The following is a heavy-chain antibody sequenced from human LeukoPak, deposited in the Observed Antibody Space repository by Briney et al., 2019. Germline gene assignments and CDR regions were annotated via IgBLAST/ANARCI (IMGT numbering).Heavy chain of an antibody. CDR1: GFTFSSYG. Sequence: PGGSLRLSCAASGFTFSSYGMHWVRQAPGKGLEWVAVMSYDGSNKYYADSVEGRFTISRDNSKNTLYLQMNNLRTEDTAVYYCTKGVLGGTQSVSAGLDSWGQGTLVTVSS. J-gene: IGHJ4*02. D-gene: IGHD3-16*01. CDR2: MSYDGSNK. V-gene: IGHV3-30*18. CDR3: TKGVLGGTQSVSAGLDS.